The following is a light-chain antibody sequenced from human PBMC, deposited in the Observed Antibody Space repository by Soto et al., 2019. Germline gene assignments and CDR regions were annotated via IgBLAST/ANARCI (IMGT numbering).Light chain of an antibody. V-gene: IGKV1-12*01. CDR1: QGISIW. Sequence: DVQMTQSPSSVSASVGDRVTITCRASQGISIWVAWYQQKPGNPPKLLIYAASSLQRGVPSRFSGSGSGTDFTLTISSLQPEDFATYNCQQANSSPFTFGPGTKVDSK. CDR2: AAS. J-gene: IGKJ3*01. CDR3: QQANSSPFT.